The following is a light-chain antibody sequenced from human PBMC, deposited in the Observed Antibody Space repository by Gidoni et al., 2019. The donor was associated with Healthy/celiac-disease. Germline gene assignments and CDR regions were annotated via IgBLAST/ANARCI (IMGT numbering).Light chain of an antibody. V-gene: IGKV1-5*01. CDR3: QQYNSYPLA. CDR1: QSISSW. CDR2: DAS. Sequence: IQMTQSPSTLSASVGDRVTITCRASQSISSWLAWYQQKPGKAPKLLIYDASILESGVPSRFSGSGSGTEFTLTISSLQPDDFATYYCQQYNSYPLAFGPGTKVDIK. J-gene: IGKJ3*01.